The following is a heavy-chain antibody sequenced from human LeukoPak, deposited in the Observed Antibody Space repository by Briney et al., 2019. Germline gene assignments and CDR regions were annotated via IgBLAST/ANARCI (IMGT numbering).Heavy chain of an antibody. CDR1: GGSISSDDYY. V-gene: IGHV4-30-4*01. D-gene: IGHD2-2*02. CDR3: ARVLTYCTSTSCYSPSFDY. J-gene: IGHJ4*02. Sequence: PSETLSLTCTVSGGSISSDDYYWSWIRQPPGKGLEWIGYIDYTGSTYSSPSLKSRVTISVDTSKNQFSLKLSSVTAADTAVYYCARVLTYCTSTSCYSPSFDYWGQGTLVTVSS. CDR2: IDYTGST.